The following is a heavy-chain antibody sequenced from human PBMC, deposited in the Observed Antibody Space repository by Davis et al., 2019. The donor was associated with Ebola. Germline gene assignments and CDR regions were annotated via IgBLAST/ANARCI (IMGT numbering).Heavy chain of an antibody. V-gene: IGHV3-43*02. J-gene: IGHJ4*02. D-gene: IGHD6-19*01. CDR3: AKDGSLYSSGWYYFDY. CDR2: ISGDGGST. Sequence: GESLKISCAASGFTFDDYAMHWVRQAPGKGLEWVSLISGDGGSTYYADSVKGRFTISRDNSKNSLYLQMNSLRTEDTALYYCAKDGSLYSSGWYYFDYWGQGTLVTVSS. CDR1: GFTFDDYA.